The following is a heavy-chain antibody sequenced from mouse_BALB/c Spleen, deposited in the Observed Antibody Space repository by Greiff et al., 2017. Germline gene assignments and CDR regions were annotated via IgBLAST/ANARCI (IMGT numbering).Heavy chain of an antibody. CDR2: ISNGGGST. CDR3: ARPYYYGGFDY. CDR1: GFTFSSYT. D-gene: IGHD1-1*02. Sequence: EVQGVESGGGLVQPGGSLKLSCAASGFTFSSYTMSWVRQTPEKRLEWVAYISNGGGSTYYPDTVKGRFTISRDNAKNTLYLQMSSLKSEDTAMYYCARPYYYGGFDYWGQGTTLTVSS. J-gene: IGHJ2*01. V-gene: IGHV5-12-2*01.